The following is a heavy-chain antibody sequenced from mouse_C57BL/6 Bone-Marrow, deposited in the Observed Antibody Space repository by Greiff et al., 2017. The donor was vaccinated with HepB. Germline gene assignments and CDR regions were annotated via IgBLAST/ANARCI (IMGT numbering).Heavy chain of an antibody. CDR3: ARLFYYDYGFAY. D-gene: IGHD2-4*01. CDR1: GFTFSDYG. CDR2: ISNLAYSI. J-gene: IGHJ3*01. Sequence: EVKLVESGGGLVQPGGSLKLSCAASGFTFSDYGMAWVRQAPRKGPEWVAFISNLAYSIYYADTVTGRFTISRENAKNTLYLEMSSLRSEDTAMYYCARLFYYDYGFAYWGQGTLVTVSA. V-gene: IGHV5-15*01.